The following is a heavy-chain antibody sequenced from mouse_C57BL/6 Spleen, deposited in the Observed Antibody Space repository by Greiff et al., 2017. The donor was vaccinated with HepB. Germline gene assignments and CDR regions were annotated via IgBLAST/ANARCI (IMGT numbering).Heavy chain of an antibody. J-gene: IGHJ3*01. V-gene: IGHV5-6*01. D-gene: IGHD2-5*01. CDR2: ISSGGSYT. Sequence: VQLKESGGDLVKPGGSLKLSCAASGFTFSSYGMSWVRQTPDKRLEWVATISSGGSYTYYPDSVKGRFTISRDNAKNTLYLQMSSLKSEDTAMYYCARHGDYSNYGGTWFAYWGQGTLVTVSA. CDR1: GFTFSSYG. CDR3: ARHGDYSNYGGTWFAY.